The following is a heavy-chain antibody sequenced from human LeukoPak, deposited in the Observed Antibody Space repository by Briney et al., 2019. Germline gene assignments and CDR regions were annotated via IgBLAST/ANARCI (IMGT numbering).Heavy chain of an antibody. CDR2: FDPEDGET. V-gene: IGHV1-24*01. Sequence: ASVTVSCKVSGYTLTELSMHWVRQAPGKGLEGMGGFDPEDGETIYAQMFQGRVTMTEDTSTDTAYMELSSLRSEDTAVYFCATARDGSSWYWGYWGQGTLVTVSS. CDR1: GYTLTELS. J-gene: IGHJ4*02. CDR3: ATARDGSSWYWGY. D-gene: IGHD6-13*01.